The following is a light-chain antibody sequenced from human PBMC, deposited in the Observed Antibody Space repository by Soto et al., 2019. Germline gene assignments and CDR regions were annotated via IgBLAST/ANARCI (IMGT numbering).Light chain of an antibody. CDR3: CSYAAGSSTLV. V-gene: IGLV2-23*01. J-gene: IGLJ3*02. CDR1: SIDVGNYDL. CDR2: EGS. Sequence: QSVLTQPASVSGSPGQSITVSCTGISIDVGNYDLVSWYQQHPGKAPKLLIYEGSKRPSGVSNRFSGSNSGNTASLTISGLQTEDEADYYCCSYAAGSSTLVFGGGTKLTVL.